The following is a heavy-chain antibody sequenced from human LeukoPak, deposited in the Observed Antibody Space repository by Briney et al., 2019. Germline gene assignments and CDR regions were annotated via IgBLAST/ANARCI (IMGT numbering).Heavy chain of an antibody. CDR2: IYYSGST. V-gene: IGHV4-39*07. CDR3: ARDRDYGGYVS. J-gene: IGHJ4*02. CDR1: GGSISSSSYY. Sequence: SETLSLTCTVSGGSISSSSYYWGWIRQPPGKGLEWIGSIYYSGSTYYNPSLKSRVTISVDTSKNQFSLKLSSVTAADTAVYYCARDRDYGGYVSWGQGTLVTVSS. D-gene: IGHD4-17*01.